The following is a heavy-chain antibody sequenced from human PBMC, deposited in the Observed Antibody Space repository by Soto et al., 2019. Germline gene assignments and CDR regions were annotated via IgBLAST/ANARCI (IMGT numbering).Heavy chain of an antibody. CDR3: ARGGALSTSWYWGDGLDS. CDR1: GNSFSSHA. Sequence: QVHLEQSGSEVKKSGSSVKVSCKASGNSFSSHAITWVRQAPGHGLEWMGGIIPVFGTPSYAQKFQGRVTITADKYTNTSYMELRSLRSEDTAVYYCARGGALSTSWYWGDGLDSWGQGTQVTVSS. D-gene: IGHD2-2*01. CDR2: IIPVFGTP. V-gene: IGHV1-69*06. J-gene: IGHJ4*02.